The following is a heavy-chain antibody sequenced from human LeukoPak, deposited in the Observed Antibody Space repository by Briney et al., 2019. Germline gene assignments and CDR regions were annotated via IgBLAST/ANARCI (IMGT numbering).Heavy chain of an antibody. CDR3: ARIRPYYYDSSGYLFDY. CDR2: IDWDDDK. J-gene: IGHJ4*02. D-gene: IGHD3-22*01. V-gene: IGHV2-70*11. Sequence: SGPALVKPTQTLTLTCTFSGFSLSTSGMCVSWIRQPPGKALEWLARIDWDDDKYYSTSLKTRLTISKDTSKNQVVLTVTNMDPVDTATYYCARIRPYYYDSSGYLFDYWGQGTLVTVSS. CDR1: GFSLSTSGMC.